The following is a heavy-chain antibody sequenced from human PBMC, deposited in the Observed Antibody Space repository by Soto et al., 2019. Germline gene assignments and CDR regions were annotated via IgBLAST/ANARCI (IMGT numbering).Heavy chain of an antibody. CDR2: IYYSGST. CDR1: GGSISSYY. Sequence: SETLSLTCTVSGGSISSYYWSWIRQPPGKGLEWIGYIYYSGSTNYNPSLKSRVTISVDTSKNQFSLKLSSVAAADTAVYYCAGKDGGGGYSYGYENYYYGMDVWGQGTTVTVSS. J-gene: IGHJ6*02. V-gene: IGHV4-59*08. D-gene: IGHD5-18*01. CDR3: AGKDGGGGYSYGYENYYYGMDV.